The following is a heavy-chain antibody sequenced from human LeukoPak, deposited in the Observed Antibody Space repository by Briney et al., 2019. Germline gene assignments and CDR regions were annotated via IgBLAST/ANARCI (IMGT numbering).Heavy chain of an antibody. J-gene: IGHJ3*02. D-gene: IGHD3-22*01. CDR2: IYYSGST. V-gene: IGHV4-59*11. CDR3: ARDPYYYDSSGYYYDHAFDI. CDR1: GGSISSHC. Sequence: SETLSLTCTVSGGSISSHCWSWIRQPPGKGLEWIGYIYYSGSTNYNPSLKSRVTISVDTSRNQFSLKLSSVTAADTAVYYCARDPYYYDSSGYYYDHAFDIWGQGTMVTVSS.